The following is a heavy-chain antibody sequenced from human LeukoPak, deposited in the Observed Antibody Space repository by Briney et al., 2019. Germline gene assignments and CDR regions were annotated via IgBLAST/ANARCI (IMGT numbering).Heavy chain of an antibody. D-gene: IGHD6-6*01. CDR1: GGSISSYY. CDR3: ARDRAARPNWFDP. Sequence: SETLSLTCTVSGGSISSYYWSWIRQPPGKGLEWIGSIYYSGSTYYNPSLKSRVTISVDTSKNQFSLKLSSVTAADTAVYYCARDRAARPNWFDPWGQGTLVTVSS. J-gene: IGHJ5*02. CDR2: IYYSGST. V-gene: IGHV4-59*05.